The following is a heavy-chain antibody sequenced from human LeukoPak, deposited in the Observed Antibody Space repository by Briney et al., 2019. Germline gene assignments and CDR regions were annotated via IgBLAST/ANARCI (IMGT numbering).Heavy chain of an antibody. D-gene: IGHD6-6*01. J-gene: IGHJ6*03. V-gene: IGHV4-61*02. CDR2: IYTSGST. CDR3: ARGESSTSPLYYYYYYMDV. CDR1: GGSVSSGSYY. Sequence: SETLSLTCTVSGGSVSSGSYYWSWLRQPAGKGLEWIGRIYTSGSTNYNPSLKSRVTISVDTSKNQFSLKLSSVTAADTAVYYCARGESSTSPLYYYYYYMDVWGKGTTVTVSS.